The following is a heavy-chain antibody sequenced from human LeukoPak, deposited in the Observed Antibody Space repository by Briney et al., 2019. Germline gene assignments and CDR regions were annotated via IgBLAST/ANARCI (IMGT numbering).Heavy chain of an antibody. Sequence: PGGSLRLSCAASGFTFSGYAMHWVRRAPGKGLEWVAVISYDGPNKNYADSVKGRFTISRDNSKNTLYLQMNSLRAEDTAVYYCARGVRIAVAGNIDYWGQGTLVTVSS. V-gene: IGHV3-30*04. D-gene: IGHD6-19*01. J-gene: IGHJ4*02. CDR1: GFTFSGYA. CDR3: ARGVRIAVAGNIDY. CDR2: ISYDGPNK.